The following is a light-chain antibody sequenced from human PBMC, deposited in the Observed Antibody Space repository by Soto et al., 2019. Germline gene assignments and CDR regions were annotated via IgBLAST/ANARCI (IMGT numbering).Light chain of an antibody. Sequence: GDRVTLTCRASQRINSWLAWYQQKPGKAPKLLMFDASNLESGVPSRFSGSGSGTEFTLTISSLQPDDFAAYYCQQYNSYPYTFGQGTKLEIK. J-gene: IGKJ2*01. V-gene: IGKV1-5*01. CDR3: QQYNSYPYT. CDR1: QRINSW. CDR2: DAS.